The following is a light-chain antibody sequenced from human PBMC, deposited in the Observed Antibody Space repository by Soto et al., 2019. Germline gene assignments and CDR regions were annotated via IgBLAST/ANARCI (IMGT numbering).Light chain of an antibody. CDR3: RSYTSSSTRV. J-gene: IGLJ1*01. CDR2: DVS. CDR1: SSDVGGYNY. Sequence: QSVLTQPASVSGSPGQSITISCTGTSSDVGGYNYVSWYQQHPGKAPKLMIYDVSNRPSGVSNRFSGSKSGNTASLTISGFQAEDEADYYCRSYTSSSTRVFGTGTKVTVL. V-gene: IGLV2-14*01.